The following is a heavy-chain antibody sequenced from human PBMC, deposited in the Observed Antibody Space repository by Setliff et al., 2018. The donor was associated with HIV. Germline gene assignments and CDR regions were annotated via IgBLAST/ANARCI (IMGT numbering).Heavy chain of an antibody. J-gene: IGHJ5*02. V-gene: IGHV4-39*07. D-gene: IGHD3-3*01. CDR1: GDSISRSSYY. Sequence: PSETLSLTCTVSGDSISRSSYYWGWIRQPPGKGLEWIGNIYYIGITNYYPSLESRVTMSVDTSKNQFSLNLTSVTAADTAVYYCARDRGSYNFWSGLARGDNWFDHWGQGTLVTVSS. CDR3: ARDRGSYNFWSGLARGDNWFDH. CDR2: IYYIGIT.